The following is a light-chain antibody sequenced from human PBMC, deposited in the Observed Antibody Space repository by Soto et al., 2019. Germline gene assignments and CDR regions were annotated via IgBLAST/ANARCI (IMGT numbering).Light chain of an antibody. V-gene: IGLV2-14*01. J-gene: IGLJ1*01. CDR2: EVS. CDR3: SSYTSSSIDYV. Sequence: QSALTQPASVSGSPGQSITISCTGTSSDVGGYNYVSWYQQHPGKAPKLMIYEVSNRPSGVSNRFSGSKSGNTASLTISGLQAEDAAAYYSSSYTSSSIDYVFGTGTKLTVL. CDR1: SSDVGGYNY.